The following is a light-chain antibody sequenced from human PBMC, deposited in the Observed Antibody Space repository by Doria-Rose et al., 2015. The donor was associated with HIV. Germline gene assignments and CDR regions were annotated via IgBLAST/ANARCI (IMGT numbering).Light chain of an antibody. Sequence: SSLSASIGDRVTITCRASQTVSTYLNWFQQEPGKAPKLLIYAASRLQSGVPSRFSGSGSGTDFTLTISGLQPGDFATYYCQQTYSSPPWTFGQATKVGMK. CDR1: QTVSTY. CDR2: AAS. CDR3: QQTYSSPPWT. V-gene: IGKV1-39*01. J-gene: IGKJ1*01.